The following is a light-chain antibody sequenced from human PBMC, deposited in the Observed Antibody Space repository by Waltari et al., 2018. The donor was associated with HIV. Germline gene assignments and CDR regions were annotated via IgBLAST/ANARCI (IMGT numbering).Light chain of an antibody. CDR2: WAS. CDR1: QSLLYRSTNSHY. V-gene: IGKV4-1*01. J-gene: IGKJ1*01. CDR3: QQYYSDLWT. Sequence: DIVMTQSPDSLAVSLCERATISCKSSQSLLYRSTNSHYLAWYQQKPGQPPKLLIYWASTRESGVPERFSGSGSGAQFNLTIRSLRAEDVATYYCQQYYSDLWTFGQGTKVEIK.